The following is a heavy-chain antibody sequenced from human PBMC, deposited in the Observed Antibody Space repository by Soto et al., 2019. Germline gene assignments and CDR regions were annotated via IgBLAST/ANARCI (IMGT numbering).Heavy chain of an antibody. CDR2: IHYSGNT. CDR1: GDSIGTGGYY. D-gene: IGHD3-22*01. CDR3: ETNHDDMSGRTPPLFDS. V-gene: IGHV4-31*03. J-gene: IGHJ4*02. Sequence: QVQLQESGPGLVKPSQTLSLTCTVSGDSIGTGGYYWDWLRQHPGKGPEWIGYIHYSGNTYYNPSLKSRLTISLDTSKNLFALHLSSVTAPDTAVYYCETNHDDMSGRTPPLFDSSGQGTLVTVSS.